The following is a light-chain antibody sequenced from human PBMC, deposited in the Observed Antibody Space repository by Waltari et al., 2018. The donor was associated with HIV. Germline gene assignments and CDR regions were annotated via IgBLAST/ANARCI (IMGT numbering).Light chain of an antibody. J-gene: IGLJ1*01. Sequence: QSALTQPASVSGSPGQSITISCTGNSSNVGSDDLVSWYQQHPGEAPKLIIYEVTKRPSGVSNRFSGSKSGNTASLTISVLQAEDEADYYCCSCPRSGIRYVFGTGTKVTVL. CDR3: CSCPRSGIRYV. CDR2: EVT. V-gene: IGLV2-23*02. CDR1: SSNVGSDDL.